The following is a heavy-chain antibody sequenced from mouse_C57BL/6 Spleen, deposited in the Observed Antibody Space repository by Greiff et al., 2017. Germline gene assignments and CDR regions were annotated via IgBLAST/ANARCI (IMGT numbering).Heavy chain of an antibody. J-gene: IGHJ2*01. CDR1: GYTFTSYW. CDR2: IHPNSGST. V-gene: IGHV1-64*01. D-gene: IGHD2-4*01. Sequence: QVQLQQPGAELVKPGASVKLSCKASGYTFTSYWMHWVKQRPGQGLEWIGMIHPNSGSTNYNEKFKSKATLTIDKSSSTAYMQLSSLTSEDSAVYYCARSCDYDRDYWGQGTTLTVSS. CDR3: ARSCDYDRDY.